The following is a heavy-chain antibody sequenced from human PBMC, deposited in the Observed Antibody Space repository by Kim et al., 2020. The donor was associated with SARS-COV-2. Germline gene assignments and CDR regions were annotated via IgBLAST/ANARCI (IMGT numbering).Heavy chain of an antibody. J-gene: IGHJ2*01. CDR3: AKCLVRGVQLLRYVDL. CDR1: GFTFSSYA. CDR2: ISGSGGST. V-gene: IGHV3-23*01. D-gene: IGHD3-10*01. Sequence: GGSLRLSCAASGFTFSSYAMSWVRQAPGKGLEWFSAISGSGGSTYYADSLKGRFTIPRDNSKNTLYLQMTSRRAEDTAVYYCAKCLVRGVQLLRYVDLCGRGTPVTVSS.